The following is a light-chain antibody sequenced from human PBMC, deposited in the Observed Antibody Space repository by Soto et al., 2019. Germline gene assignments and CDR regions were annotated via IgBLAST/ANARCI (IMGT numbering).Light chain of an antibody. CDR2: AAS. Sequence: DIQMTQSPSSLSASIGDRVTITCRASQGIFNYLAWYQKKPGQVPKRLIYAASTLQSGVPSRFSGSVSGTDFTLTISGLLPEDVATYYCQKYNSHPRTFGPGTKVEIK. CDR1: QGIFNY. CDR3: QKYNSHPRT. V-gene: IGKV1-27*01. J-gene: IGKJ1*01.